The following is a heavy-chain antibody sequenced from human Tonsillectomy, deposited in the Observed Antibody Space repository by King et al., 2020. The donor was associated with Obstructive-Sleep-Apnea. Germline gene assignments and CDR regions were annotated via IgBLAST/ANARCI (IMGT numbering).Heavy chain of an antibody. Sequence: VQLVESGGVVVQPGGSLRLSCAASGFTFDDYAMHWVRQAPGKGLEWVSLISWDGGSTYYADSVKGRFTISRDNSKNSLYLQMNSLRAEDTALYYCAKDKGSEGYFDYWGQGTLVTVSS. CDR3: AKDKGSEGYFDY. CDR2: ISWDGGST. V-gene: IGHV3-43D*03. J-gene: IGHJ4*02. CDR1: GFTFDDYA.